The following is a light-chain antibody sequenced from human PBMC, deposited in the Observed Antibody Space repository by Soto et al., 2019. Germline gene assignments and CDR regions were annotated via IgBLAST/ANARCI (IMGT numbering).Light chain of an antibody. CDR3: QQYVNLPLT. CDR2: DAS. CDR1: QDITNY. Sequence: DIQMTQSPSSLSASVGDRVTITCQASQDITNYLNWYQQKPGKAPKLLIYDASISETGVPSRFSGGGSGAHFTFTISSLQPEDVATYYCQQYVNLPLTFGGGTKVEVK. J-gene: IGKJ4*02. V-gene: IGKV1-33*01.